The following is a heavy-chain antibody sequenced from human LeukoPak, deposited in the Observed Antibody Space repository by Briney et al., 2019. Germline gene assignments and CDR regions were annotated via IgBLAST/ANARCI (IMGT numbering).Heavy chain of an antibody. D-gene: IGHD6-25*01. Sequence: PSQTLSLTCTVSGGSISSGGYYWSWLRQHPGKGLEWIGYIYYSGSTYYNPSLKSRVTISVDTSKNQFSLKLSSVTAADTAVYYCARDSGSYGMDVWGQGTTVTVSS. CDR1: GGSISSGGYY. V-gene: IGHV4-31*03. CDR2: IYYSGST. CDR3: ARDSGSYGMDV. J-gene: IGHJ6*02.